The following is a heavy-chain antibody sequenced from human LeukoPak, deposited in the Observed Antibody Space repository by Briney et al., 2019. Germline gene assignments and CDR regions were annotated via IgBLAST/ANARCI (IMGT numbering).Heavy chain of an antibody. CDR3: ARVAPDNWFDP. J-gene: IGHJ5*02. Sequence: PSETLSLTCDVDGGSLSGFHWSWIRKSPQKRLEWIGEINHSGDANYKPSLTTRVDISLDMSKNQFSLKMNSVTAADTAVYYCARVAPDNWFDPWGQGTLVTVSS. CDR1: GGSLSGFH. CDR2: INHSGDA. V-gene: IGHV4-34*01. D-gene: IGHD5-12*01.